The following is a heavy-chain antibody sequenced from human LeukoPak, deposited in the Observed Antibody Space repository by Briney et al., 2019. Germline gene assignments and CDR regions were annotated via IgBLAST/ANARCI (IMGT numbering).Heavy chain of an antibody. V-gene: IGHV3-49*04. J-gene: IGHJ5*02. CDR2: IRSKAYGGTT. Sequence: SGGSLRLSCTASGFTFGDYAMSWVRQAPGKGLEWVGFIRSKAYGGTTEYAASVKGRFTISRDDSKSIAYLQMNSLKTEDTAVYYCTRCNPTKDIVVVPAAIKSDNWFDPWGQGTLVTVSS. CDR3: TRCNPTKDIVVVPAAIKSDNWFDP. D-gene: IGHD2-2*02. CDR1: GFTFGDYA.